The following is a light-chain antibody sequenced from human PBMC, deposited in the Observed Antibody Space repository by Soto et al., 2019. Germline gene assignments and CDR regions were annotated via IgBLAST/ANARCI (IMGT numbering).Light chain of an antibody. Sequence: DIVLTQSPGTLSLSPGERVTLSCRASQSVSRSYLAWYQQKPGQAPRLLIYGASSRATGIPDRFSGSGSGTDFTLTISRLEPEDFAVYYCQRYGNSPLYTFGQGAKLEIK. CDR3: QRYGNSPLYT. CDR1: QSVSRSY. J-gene: IGKJ2*01. CDR2: GAS. V-gene: IGKV3-20*01.